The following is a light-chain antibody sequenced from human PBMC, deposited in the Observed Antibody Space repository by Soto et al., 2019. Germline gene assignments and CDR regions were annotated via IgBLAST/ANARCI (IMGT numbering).Light chain of an antibody. CDR2: DAS. CDR3: QQYDNLPLT. J-gene: IGKJ4*01. CDR1: QHISNY. Sequence: DNQMPQCPSSLSASVGARIPIVSQAPQHISNYLNWYQQKPGKAPKLLIYDASNLETGVPSRFSGSGSGTDFTFTISSLQPEDIATYYCQQYDNLPLTFGG. V-gene: IGKV1-33*01.